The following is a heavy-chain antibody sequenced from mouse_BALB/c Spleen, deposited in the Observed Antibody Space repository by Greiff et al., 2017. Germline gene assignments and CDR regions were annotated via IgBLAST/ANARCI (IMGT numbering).Heavy chain of an antibody. CDR1: GFTFSSFG. V-gene: IGHV5-17*02. CDR2: ISSGSSTI. Sequence: DVHLVESGGGLVQPGGSRKLSCAASGFTFSSFGMHWVRQAPEKGLEWVAYISSGSSTIYYADTVKGRFTISRDNPKNTLFLQMTSLRSEDTAMYYCARFGNSWYFDVWGAGTTVTVSS. CDR3: ARFGNSWYFDV. J-gene: IGHJ1*01. D-gene: IGHD2-1*01.